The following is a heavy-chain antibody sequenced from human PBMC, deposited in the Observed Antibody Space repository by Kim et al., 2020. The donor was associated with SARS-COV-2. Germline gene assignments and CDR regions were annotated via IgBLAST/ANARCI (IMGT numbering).Heavy chain of an antibody. D-gene: IGHD6-13*01. CDR2: ISWNGDSI. CDR1: GFTFDDYA. CDR3: ATGRWYVFIGCMDV. V-gene: IGHV3-9*01. J-gene: IGHJ6*02. Sequence: GGSLRLSCAASGFTFDDYAMHWVRQAPGKGLEWVSGISWNGDSIGYADSVKGRFTISRDNAKNSLYLQMNSLRAEDTALYYCATGRWYVFIGCMDVWGQGTTVTVSS.